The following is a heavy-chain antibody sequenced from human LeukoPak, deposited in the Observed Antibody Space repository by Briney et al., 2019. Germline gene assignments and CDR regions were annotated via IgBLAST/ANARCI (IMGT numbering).Heavy chain of an antibody. Sequence: GGSLRLSCAASGFTFSSYSMNWVRQAPGKGLEWVSYISSSSSTIYYAYSVKGRFTISRDNAKNSLYLQMNSLRAEDTAVYYCARARRQWLVAYWYFDLWGRGTLVTVSS. V-gene: IGHV3-48*01. J-gene: IGHJ2*01. D-gene: IGHD6-19*01. CDR1: GFTFSSYS. CDR3: ARARRQWLVAYWYFDL. CDR2: ISSSSSTI.